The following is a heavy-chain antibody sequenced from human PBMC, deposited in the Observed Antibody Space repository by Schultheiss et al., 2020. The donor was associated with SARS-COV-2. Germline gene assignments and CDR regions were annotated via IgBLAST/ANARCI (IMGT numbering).Heavy chain of an antibody. V-gene: IGHV4-59*08. CDR3: ARQCVKWELLNSNDY. D-gene: IGHD1-26*01. CDR2: IYYSGST. Sequence: SQTLSLTCTVSGGSISSYYWSWIRQPPGKGLEWIGYIYYSGSTNYNPSLKSRVTISVDTSKNQFSLKLSSVTAADTAVYYCARQCVKWELLNSNDYWGQGTLVTVSS. CDR1: GGSISSYY. J-gene: IGHJ4*02.